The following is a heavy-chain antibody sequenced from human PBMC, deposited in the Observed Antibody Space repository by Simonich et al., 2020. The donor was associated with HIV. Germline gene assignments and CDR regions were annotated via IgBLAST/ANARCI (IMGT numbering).Heavy chain of an antibody. CDR2: ISWNSGSI. Sequence: EVQLVESGGGLVQPGRSLRLSCAASGFTFDDYAMTWVRQAPGKGLCWVSGISWNSGSIGYADSVKGRFTISRDNAKTSLYLQMNSLRAEDTALYYCAKDKGAYYGSGSPVYWGQGTLVTVSS. V-gene: IGHV3-9*01. D-gene: IGHD3-10*01. CDR1: GFTFDDYA. J-gene: IGHJ4*02. CDR3: AKDKGAYYGSGSPVY.